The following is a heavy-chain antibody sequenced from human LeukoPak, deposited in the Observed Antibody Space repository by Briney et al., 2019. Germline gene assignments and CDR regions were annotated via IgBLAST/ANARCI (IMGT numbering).Heavy chain of an antibody. V-gene: IGHV5-51*01. CDR2: IYPGDSGP. CDR3: GMSGDRVPLQDDVSDV. CDR1: GYSFTSYC. Sequence: GESLKISCKVSGYSFTSYCIGWVRQMPGKGLEWMGIIYPGDSGPTYSPSFQGQVTISVDKSINTAYLQWSSLQASDTAMYYCGMSGDRVPLQDDVSDVWGQGTMVTVST. D-gene: IGHD1-26*01. J-gene: IGHJ3*01.